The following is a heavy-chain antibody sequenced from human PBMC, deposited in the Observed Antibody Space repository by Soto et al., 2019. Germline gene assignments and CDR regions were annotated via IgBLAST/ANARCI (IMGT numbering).Heavy chain of an antibody. D-gene: IGHD5-18*01. V-gene: IGHV1-69*05. Sequence: QVQLVQSGAEVKKPGSSVKVSCKASGGTFSSYAISWVRQAPGQGLEWMGGIIPIFGTANYAQKFQGRVTITXXEXTSXAYMELSSLRSEDTAVYYCARPQGDGYSPYNWFDPWGQGTLVTVSS. CDR1: GGTFSSYA. CDR3: ARPQGDGYSPYNWFDP. J-gene: IGHJ5*02. CDR2: IIPIFGTA.